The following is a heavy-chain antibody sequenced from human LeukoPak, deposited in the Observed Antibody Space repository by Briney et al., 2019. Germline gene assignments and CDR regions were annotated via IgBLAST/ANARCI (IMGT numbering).Heavy chain of an antibody. V-gene: IGHV3-7*04. CDR1: GFTFSTYW. J-gene: IGHJ4*02. D-gene: IGHD3-22*01. Sequence: GGSLRLSCAASGFTFSTYWMNWVRQAPGKGLEWVANINQGGSEKYYVDSVKGRFTISRDNAKNSLYLQMNSLRAEDTAVYYCARGYDSSGYYPDYWGQGTLVTVSS. CDR2: INQGGSEK. CDR3: ARGYDSSGYYPDY.